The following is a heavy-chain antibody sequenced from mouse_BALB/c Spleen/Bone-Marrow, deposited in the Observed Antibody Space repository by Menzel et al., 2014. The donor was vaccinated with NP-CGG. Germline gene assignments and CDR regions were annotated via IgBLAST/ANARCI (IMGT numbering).Heavy chain of an antibody. CDR2: IYPVSAST. V-gene: IGHV1-55*01. Sequence: QVQLQQSGAERVKLGTSVTLSCKASGYNFTSYWVNWVKLRPGQGLEWIGDIYPVSASTNYNEKFRSKATLTVDTSSSTAYMQLSNLASDDSALYYCASGVYYAMDYWGQGTSVTVSS. CDR1: GYNFTSYW. CDR3: ASGVYYAMDY. J-gene: IGHJ4*01.